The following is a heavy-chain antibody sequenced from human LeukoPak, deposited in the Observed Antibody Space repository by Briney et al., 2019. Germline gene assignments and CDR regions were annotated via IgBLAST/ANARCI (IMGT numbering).Heavy chain of an antibody. J-gene: IGHJ3*02. CDR1: GGSISSYY. CDR3: ARGASGTLYDAFDI. D-gene: IGHD1-26*01. Sequence: SETLSLTCTVSGGSISSYYWSWIRQPPGEGLEWIGSIYYSGTTNSNPSLKSRATISVDTSKNHLSLKVSSVTAADTAVYYCARGASGTLYDAFDIWGQGTMVTVSS. V-gene: IGHV4-59*01. CDR2: IYYSGTT.